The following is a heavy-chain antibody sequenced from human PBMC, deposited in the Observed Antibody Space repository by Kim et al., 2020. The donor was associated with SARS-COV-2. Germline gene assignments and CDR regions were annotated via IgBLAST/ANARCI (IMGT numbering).Heavy chain of an antibody. CDR1: GGSISSSSYY. CDR2: IYYSGST. Sequence: SETLSLTCTVSGGSISSSSYYWGWIRQPPGKGLEWIGSIYYSGSTYYNPSLKSRVTISVDTSKNQFSLKLSSVTAADTAVYYCARVPRSYCSGGSCYYFDYWGQGTLVTVSS. D-gene: IGHD2-15*01. V-gene: IGHV4-39*01. CDR3: ARVPRSYCSGGSCYYFDY. J-gene: IGHJ4*02.